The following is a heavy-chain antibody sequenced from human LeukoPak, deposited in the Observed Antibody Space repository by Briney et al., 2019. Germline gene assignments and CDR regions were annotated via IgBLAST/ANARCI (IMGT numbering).Heavy chain of an antibody. CDR1: GFTFSSYD. D-gene: IGHD3-10*02. CDR2: ISSSGSTI. V-gene: IGHV3-48*03. J-gene: IGHJ6*04. CDR3: AELGITMIGGV. Sequence: GGSLRLSCAASGFTFSSYDLSWVRQAPGKGLEWVSYISSSGSTIYYADSVKGRFTISRDNAKNSLYLQMNSLRAEDTAVYYCAELGITMIGGVWGKGTTVTISS.